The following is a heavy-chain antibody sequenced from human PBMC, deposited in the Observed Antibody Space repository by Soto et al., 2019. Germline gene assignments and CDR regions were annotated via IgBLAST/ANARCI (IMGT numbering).Heavy chain of an antibody. V-gene: IGHV3-30*03. CDR2: ISYDGSNK. CDR1: GITFSSSG. CDR3: ARDRSTLTMDY. Sequence: GGSLRLSCAASGITFSSSGVTFRSSGMHWVRQAPGKGLEWVAFISYDGSNKYYADSVKGRFTISRDNSKNTLHLQMDSLRADDTAVYYCARDRSTLTMDYWGQGTLVTVSS. J-gene: IGHJ4*02. D-gene: IGHD2-2*03.